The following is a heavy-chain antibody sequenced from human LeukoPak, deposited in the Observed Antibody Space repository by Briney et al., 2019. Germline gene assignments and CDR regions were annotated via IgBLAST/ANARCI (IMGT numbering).Heavy chain of an antibody. CDR2: IRSKANTYAT. Sequence: PGGSLRLSCAASGFTLSGSAMHWVRQASGKGLEWVGRIRSKANTYATAYAASVRGRFTISRDESKNTAYLQMNSLKTEDTAVYYCTRRSTDDSSGYYSTWGQGTLVTVPS. V-gene: IGHV3-73*01. D-gene: IGHD3-22*01. CDR1: GFTLSGSA. J-gene: IGHJ5*02. CDR3: TRRSTDDSSGYYST.